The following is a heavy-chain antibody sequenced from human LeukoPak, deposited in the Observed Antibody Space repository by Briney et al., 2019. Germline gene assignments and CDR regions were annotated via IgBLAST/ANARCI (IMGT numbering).Heavy chain of an antibody. Sequence: GGSLRLSCEDSGFTFSSYWMGWVRQAPGKGLEWVANMNQDGSEKSYVDSVKGRFTISRDNAKKSVYLQMNSLRAEDTAVYYCTRDSGYCRFDYWGQGTLVTVSA. D-gene: IGHD3-22*01. CDR2: MNQDGSEK. CDR3: TRDSGYCRFDY. J-gene: IGHJ4*02. CDR1: GFTFSSYW. V-gene: IGHV3-7*01.